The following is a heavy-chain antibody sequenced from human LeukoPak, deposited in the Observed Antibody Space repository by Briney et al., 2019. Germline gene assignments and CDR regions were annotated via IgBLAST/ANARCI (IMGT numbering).Heavy chain of an antibody. CDR1: GGTFSSYA. Sequence: SVKVSCKASGGTFSSYAISWVRQAPGQGLEWMGGIIPIFGTANYAQKFQGRVTITTDESTSTAYMELSSLRSEDTAVYYCASFEMATIFGLDYWGQGTLVTVSS. J-gene: IGHJ4*02. D-gene: IGHD5-24*01. CDR3: ASFEMATIFGLDY. CDR2: IIPIFGTA. V-gene: IGHV1-69*05.